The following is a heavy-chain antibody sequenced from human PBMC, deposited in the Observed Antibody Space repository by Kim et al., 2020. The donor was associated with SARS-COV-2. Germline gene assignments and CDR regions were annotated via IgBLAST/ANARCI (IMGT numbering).Heavy chain of an antibody. CDR3: ANALGL. Sequence: GGSLRLSCAASGFTFSGSAMHWVRQASGKGLEWVGRIRSKPNSYATAYAAPVKGRFTISRDDSKNTLSLQMNSLGAEDTAVYYCANALGLWGQGTLVTVSS. V-gene: IGHV3-73*01. CDR2: IRSKPNSYAT. J-gene: IGHJ4*02. CDR1: GFTFSGSA.